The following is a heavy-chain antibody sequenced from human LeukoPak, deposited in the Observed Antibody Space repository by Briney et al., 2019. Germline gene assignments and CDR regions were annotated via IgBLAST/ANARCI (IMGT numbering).Heavy chain of an antibody. CDR1: GFTFSSYG. V-gene: IGHV3-33*08. CDR3: ARPPRQRWLQLMGFDY. D-gene: IGHD5-24*01. J-gene: IGHJ4*02. Sequence: GGSLRLSCAASGFTFSSYGMHWVRQAPGKGLEWVAVIWYDGSNKYYADSVKGRFTISRDNSKNTLYLQMNSLRAEDTAVYYCARPPRQRWLQLMGFDYWGQGTLVTVSS. CDR2: IWYDGSNK.